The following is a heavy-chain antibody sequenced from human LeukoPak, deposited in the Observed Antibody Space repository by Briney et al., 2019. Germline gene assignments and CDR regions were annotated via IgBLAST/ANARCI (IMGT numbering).Heavy chain of an antibody. Sequence: GGSLRLSCSASGFTFSSYAMHWVRQAPGKGLEFVSVLSSNGQSTHYADSVKGRFTISRDNSKNTLYLQMSSLRPEDTAVYYCVGRAARDVYYYCGMDVWGQGTTVTVSS. CDR3: VGRAARDVYYYCGMDV. D-gene: IGHD6-6*01. V-gene: IGHV3-64D*06. CDR2: LSSNGQST. CDR1: GFTFSSYA. J-gene: IGHJ6*02.